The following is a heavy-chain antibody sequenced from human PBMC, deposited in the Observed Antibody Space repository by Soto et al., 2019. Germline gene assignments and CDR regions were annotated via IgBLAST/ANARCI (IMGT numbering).Heavy chain of an antibody. CDR2: IYYRGNT. CDR3: ARLEGRATSSYYFDF. CDR1: GDSINSDKYY. D-gene: IGHD6-6*01. J-gene: IGHJ4*02. V-gene: IGHV4-39*02. Sequence: QLQLQESGPGLVKPSETLSLTCSVSGDSINSDKYYWGWIRQPPGKGLEWIGRIYYRGNTYYNPSLQTRVTISLAQSKSHFALKLNSVTAADSAMYFCARLEGRATSSYYFDFWGQGALVTVSS.